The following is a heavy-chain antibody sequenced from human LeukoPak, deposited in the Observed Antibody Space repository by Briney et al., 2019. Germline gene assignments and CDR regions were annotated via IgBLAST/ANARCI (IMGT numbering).Heavy chain of an antibody. Sequence: PGGSLRLSCAASGFTFSDYYMSWIRQAPGKGLEWVSYISSSGSTIYYADSVKGRFTMSRDNAKNSLYLQMNSLRAEDTAVYYCASPYGSGSYLYYYGIDVWGQGTTVTVSS. D-gene: IGHD3-10*01. CDR2: ISSSGSTI. CDR1: GFTFSDYY. CDR3: ASPYGSGSYLYYYGIDV. V-gene: IGHV3-11*01. J-gene: IGHJ6*02.